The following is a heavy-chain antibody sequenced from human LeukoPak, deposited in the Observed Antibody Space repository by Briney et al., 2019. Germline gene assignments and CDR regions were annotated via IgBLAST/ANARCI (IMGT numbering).Heavy chain of an antibody. D-gene: IGHD3-10*01. CDR3: ARFNITMVRGVIITRWALFDY. CDR1: GYTFTSYG. CDR2: ISAYNGNT. J-gene: IGHJ4*02. V-gene: IGHV1-18*01. Sequence: ASVKVSCKASGYTFTSYGISWVRQAPGQGLEWMGWISAYNGNTNYAQKLQGRVTMTTDTSTSTAYMELRSLRSDDTAVYYCARFNITMVRGVIITRWALFDYWGQGTLVTVSS.